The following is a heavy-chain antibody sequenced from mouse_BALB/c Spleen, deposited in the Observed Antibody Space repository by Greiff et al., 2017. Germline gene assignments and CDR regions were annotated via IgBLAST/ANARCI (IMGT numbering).Heavy chain of an antibody. D-gene: IGHD1-2*01. Sequence: EVKLQESGPGLVKPSQSLSLTCTVTGYSITSDYAWNWIRQFPGNKLEWMGYISYSGSTSYNPSLKSLISITRDTSKNQFFLQLNSVTTEDTATYYCASGYYGFWFAYWGQGTLVTVSA. V-gene: IGHV3-2*02. CDR1: GYSITSDYA. CDR2: ISYSGST. CDR3: ASGYYGFWFAY. J-gene: IGHJ3*01.